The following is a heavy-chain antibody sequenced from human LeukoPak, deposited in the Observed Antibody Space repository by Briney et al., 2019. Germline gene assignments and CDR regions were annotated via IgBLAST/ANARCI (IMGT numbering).Heavy chain of an antibody. Sequence: PSETLSLTCTVSGGSINNNIHYWGWIRQPPEKGLEWIGNIYHTGSTYYNPSLKSRVTISVDKSKNQFSLNLSSVTATDTAVYYCARADFGDYDLRPEYFHHWGQGTLVTVSS. V-gene: IGHV4-39*07. CDR3: ARADFGDYDLRPEYFHH. CDR1: GGSINNNIHY. D-gene: IGHD4-17*01. CDR2: IYHTGST. J-gene: IGHJ1*01.